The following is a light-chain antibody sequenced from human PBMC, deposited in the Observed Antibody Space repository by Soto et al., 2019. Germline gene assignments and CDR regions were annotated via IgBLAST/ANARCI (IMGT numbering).Light chain of an antibody. V-gene: IGLV1-40*01. Sequence: QTVVTQPPSVSVAPGQRVTISCTGSSSNIGAGYDVHWYQQLPGTAPKLLIYGNSTRPSGVPDRFSGSKSGTSASLAITGLQAEDEADYYCQSYDSSMSGFYVFGTGTKLTVL. CDR2: GNS. J-gene: IGLJ1*01. CDR3: QSYDSSMSGFYV. CDR1: SSNIGAGYD.